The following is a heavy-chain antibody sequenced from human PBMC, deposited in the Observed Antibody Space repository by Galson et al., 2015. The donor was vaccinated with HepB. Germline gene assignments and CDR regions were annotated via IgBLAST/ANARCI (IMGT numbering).Heavy chain of an antibody. CDR1: RFIFSRYN. CDR2: IRGDNADT. Sequence: SLRLSCAASRFIFSRYNMNWVRQAPGKGLEWVASIRGDNADTFYADSVKGRFTISRDNAKNSLFLQMNSLRVEDTAIYYCARDWGISASATWWFDPWGQGTLVTVSS. CDR3: ARDWGISASATWWFDP. D-gene: IGHD3-16*01. J-gene: IGHJ5*02. V-gene: IGHV3-21*01.